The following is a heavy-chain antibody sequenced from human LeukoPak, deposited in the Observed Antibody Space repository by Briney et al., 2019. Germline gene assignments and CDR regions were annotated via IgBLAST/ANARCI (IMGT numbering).Heavy chain of an antibody. CDR2: FDPEDGET. V-gene: IGHV1-24*01. D-gene: IGHD2-2*01. CDR1: GYTLTELS. CDR3: ATEQSNQLLHYYGMDV. Sequence: ASVKVSCKVSGYTLTELSMHWVRQAPGKGLEWMGGFDPEDGETIYAQKFQGRVTMTEDTSTDTAYIELSSLRSEDTAVYYCATEQSNQLLHYYGMDVWGQGTTVTVSS. J-gene: IGHJ6*02.